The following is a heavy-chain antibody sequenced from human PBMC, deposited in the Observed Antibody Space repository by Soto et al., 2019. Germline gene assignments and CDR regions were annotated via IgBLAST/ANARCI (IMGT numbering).Heavy chain of an antibody. D-gene: IGHD3-22*01. J-gene: IGHJ3*01. Sequence: SETLSLTCTVSGASISSSYWSWIRQTPGKGPEWIGYIHYSGNTNYNPSLMSRVIMSVDASKNQFSLTLTSVTAADTAVYYCVRGYYDSSGSSNTFDVWGQGTMVTVS. CDR3: VRGYYDSSGSSNTFDV. CDR1: GASISSSY. V-gene: IGHV4-59*01. CDR2: IHYSGNT.